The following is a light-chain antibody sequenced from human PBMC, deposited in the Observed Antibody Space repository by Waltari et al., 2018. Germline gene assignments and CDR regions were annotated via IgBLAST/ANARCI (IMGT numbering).Light chain of an antibody. CDR2: AVS. V-gene: IGKV1-17*03. J-gene: IGKJ5*01. CDR3: LQHYTYPPT. CDR1: QDIGNY. Sequence: MTQSPSAMSASVGDRVPITSRASQDIGNYLAWFQQKPGTIPKRLIYAVSSLESGVPSRFSGSDSGTEFTLTINRLQPEDLATYFCLQHYTYPPTFGQGTRLEI.